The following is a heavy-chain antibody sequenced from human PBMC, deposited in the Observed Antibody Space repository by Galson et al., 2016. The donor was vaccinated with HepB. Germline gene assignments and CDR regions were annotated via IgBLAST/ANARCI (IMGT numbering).Heavy chain of an antibody. V-gene: IGHV1-2*02. Sequence: SVKVSCKGSGYKFIGYYINWVRQAPGQGVEWMGWITPYSGGTNYAQKFQGRVTMTRDTSISTVYMELSSLTSDDTAMYFCVRGSGAQSARPRCCFDPWGQGTLLTVSS. J-gene: IGHJ5*02. CDR1: GYKFIGYY. CDR3: VRGSGAQSARPRCCFDP. D-gene: IGHD6-6*01. CDR2: ITPYSGGT.